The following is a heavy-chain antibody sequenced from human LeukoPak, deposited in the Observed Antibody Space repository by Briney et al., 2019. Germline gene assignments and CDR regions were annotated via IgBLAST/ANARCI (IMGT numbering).Heavy chain of an antibody. CDR3: ARDIPTSGIGS. V-gene: IGHV3-53*01. J-gene: IGHJ4*02. Sequence: PGGSLRLSCSASGFSVDSSYMSWVRQAPGKGLEWVSVIYSNGKEYYAESAKGRFTISRDISKNSLDLQMNRLRVEDTAVYYCARDIPTSGIGSWGQGTLVIVSS. CDR2: IYSNGKE. CDR1: GFSVDSSY. D-gene: IGHD2-15*01.